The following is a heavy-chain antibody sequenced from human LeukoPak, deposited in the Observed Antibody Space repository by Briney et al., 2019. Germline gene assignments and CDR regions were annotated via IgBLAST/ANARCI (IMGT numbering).Heavy chain of an antibody. Sequence: GGSLRLSCAASGLSISNDWMSWVRQAPGKGLEWVSVIYSGGSTYYADSVKGRFTISRDNSKNTLYLQMNSLRAEDTAVYYCARDQVEVVYYGSGSPYYYYYGMDVWGQGTTVTVSS. CDR1: GLSISNDW. V-gene: IGHV3-66*01. CDR2: IYSGGST. J-gene: IGHJ6*02. D-gene: IGHD3-10*01. CDR3: ARDQVEVVYYGSGSPYYYYYGMDV.